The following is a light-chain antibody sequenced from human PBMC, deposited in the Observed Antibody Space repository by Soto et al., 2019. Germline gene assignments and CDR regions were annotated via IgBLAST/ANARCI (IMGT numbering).Light chain of an antibody. CDR2: DAS. CDR1: QSVSSY. V-gene: IGKV3-11*01. CDR3: QQRSNWPPIT. Sequence: EIVLTQSPATLSLSPGERATLSCRASQSVSSYLAWYQQKPGQAPRLLIYDASNRATGIPARFSGSGSGTEFTLTISSLQSEDSAVYYCQQRSNWPPITFGQGTRLEI. J-gene: IGKJ5*01.